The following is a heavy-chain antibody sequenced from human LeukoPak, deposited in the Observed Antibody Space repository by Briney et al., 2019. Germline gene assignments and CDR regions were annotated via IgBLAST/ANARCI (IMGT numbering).Heavy chain of an antibody. CDR3: ARLRGYYYGSGSRYFDY. CDR2: IYYSGST. Sequence: SETLSLTCTVSGGSISSYYWGWIRQPPGKGLEWIGYIYYSGSTNYSPSLKSRVTISVDTSKNQFSLKLSSVTAADTAVYYCARLRGYYYGSGSRYFDYWGQGTLVTVSS. V-gene: IGHV4-59*08. J-gene: IGHJ4*02. D-gene: IGHD3-10*01. CDR1: GGSISSYY.